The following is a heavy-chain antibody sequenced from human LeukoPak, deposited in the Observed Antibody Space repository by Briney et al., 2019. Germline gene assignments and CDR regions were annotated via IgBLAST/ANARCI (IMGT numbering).Heavy chain of an antibody. CDR1: GFTFSSYE. V-gene: IGHV3-48*03. J-gene: IGHJ4*02. Sequence: GGSLRLSCAASGFTFSSYEMNWVRQAPGKGLEWVSYISSSGSTIYYADSVKGRFTISRDNAKNSLYLQMNSLRAEDTAVYYCAKLDYYDSSGYYYWGQGTLVTVSS. CDR2: ISSSGSTI. D-gene: IGHD3-22*01. CDR3: AKLDYYDSSGYYY.